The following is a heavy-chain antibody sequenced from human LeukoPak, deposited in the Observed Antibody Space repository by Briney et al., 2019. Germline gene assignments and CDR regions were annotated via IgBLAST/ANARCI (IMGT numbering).Heavy chain of an antibody. Sequence: GGSLRLSCAASGFTFSDFAMNWVRQAPGKGLEWVSYISSSGSTIYYADSVKGRFTISRDNAKNSLYLQMNSLRAEDTAVYYCAELGITMIGGVWGKGTTVTISS. CDR3: AELGITMIGGV. CDR2: ISSSGSTI. D-gene: IGHD3-10*02. J-gene: IGHJ6*04. CDR1: GFTFSDFA. V-gene: IGHV3-48*03.